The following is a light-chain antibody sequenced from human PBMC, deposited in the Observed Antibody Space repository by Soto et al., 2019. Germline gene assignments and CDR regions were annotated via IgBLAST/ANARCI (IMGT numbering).Light chain of an antibody. CDR2: GAS. CDR3: QQYSSSVT. Sequence: DIQMTQSPSTLSASVGDRVSIACRASQNISPWLAWYQQKPGKAPRLLIFGASSLEGGVPSRFSGSVYGTDFTLTISSLQPDDFATYYCQQYSSSVTVGQGTKVDSK. J-gene: IGKJ1*01. CDR1: QNISPW. V-gene: IGKV1-5*01.